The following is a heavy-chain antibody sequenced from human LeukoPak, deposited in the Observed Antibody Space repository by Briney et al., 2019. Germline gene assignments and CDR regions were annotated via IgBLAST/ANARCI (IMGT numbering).Heavy chain of an antibody. D-gene: IGHD6-13*01. CDR2: IYYSGST. CDR3: ARVSPGYSSSWQTYYYYMDV. J-gene: IGHJ6*03. CDR1: GGSISSSSYY. V-gene: IGHV4-39*07. Sequence: PSETLSLTCTVSGGSISSSSYYWGWIRQPPGKGLEWIGSIYYSGSTYYNPSLKSRVTISVDTSKNQFSLKLSSVTAADTAVYYCARVSPGYSSSWQTYYYYMDVWGKGTTVTISS.